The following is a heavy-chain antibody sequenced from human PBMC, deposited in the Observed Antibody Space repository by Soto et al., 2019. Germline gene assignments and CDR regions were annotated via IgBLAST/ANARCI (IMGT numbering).Heavy chain of an antibody. D-gene: IGHD4-17*01. Sequence: EVQLVESGGGLVQPGESLRLSCVASGFTLSSYWMHWVRHAPGKGLVWVSRINSDGSTTNYADSVKGRFTVSRDNAKNTLYLQMSSLGAEDTAVYYCARGGYRDYYYNRFYMDVWGKGTTVTFSS. V-gene: IGHV3-74*01. CDR3: ARGGYRDYYYNRFYMDV. CDR2: INSDGSTT. CDR1: GFTLSSYW. J-gene: IGHJ6*03.